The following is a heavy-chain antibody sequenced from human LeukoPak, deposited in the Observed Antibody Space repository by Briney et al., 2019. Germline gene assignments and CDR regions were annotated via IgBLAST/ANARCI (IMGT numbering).Heavy chain of an antibody. J-gene: IGHJ3*01. CDR2: LYPGDSDT. D-gene: IGHD2-2*01. CDR1: GYSFTSYW. CDR3: ARGYCSSTSCYLDL. V-gene: IGHV5-51*01. Sequence: GESLQISCRGSGYSFTSYWIGWVRQMPGKGLEWMGILYPGDSDTRYSPSFQGQVTISADRSISTAHLQWSSLKASDTAMYYCARGYCSSTSCYLDLWGQGTMVTVSS.